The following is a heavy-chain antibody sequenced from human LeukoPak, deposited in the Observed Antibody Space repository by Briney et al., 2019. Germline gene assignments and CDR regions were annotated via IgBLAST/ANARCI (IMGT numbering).Heavy chain of an antibody. D-gene: IGHD2-2*01. CDR1: GFTFSSYA. J-gene: IGHJ4*02. Sequence: GGSLRLSCAASGFTFSSYAMSWVRQAPEKGLEWVSAISGSGGNTYYADSAKGRFTISRDNSKNTLYLQMNSLRAEDTAVYYGAKDTPTVVVPAGVFDYWGQGTLVTVSS. CDR3: AKDTPTVVVPAGVFDY. V-gene: IGHV3-23*01. CDR2: ISGSGGNT.